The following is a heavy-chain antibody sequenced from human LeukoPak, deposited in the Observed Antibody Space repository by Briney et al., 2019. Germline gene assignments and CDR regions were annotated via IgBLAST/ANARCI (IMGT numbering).Heavy chain of an antibody. V-gene: IGHV4-59*01. D-gene: IGHD6-19*01. CDR3: ARVGSYSGWYLDY. CDR2: IYYSGST. CDR1: GGSISSYY. J-gene: IGHJ4*02. Sequence: PSETLSLTCTVSGGSISSYYWSWIRQPPGKGLEWIGYIYYSGSTNYNPSLKSRVTISVDTSKNQFSLKLSSVTAADTAVYYCARVGSYSGWYLDYWGQGTLVTVSS.